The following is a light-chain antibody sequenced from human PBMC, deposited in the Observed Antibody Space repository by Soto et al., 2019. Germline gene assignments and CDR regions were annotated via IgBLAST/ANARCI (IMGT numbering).Light chain of an antibody. Sequence: DIQITQSPSSLSASLGDRVTITCRASQSISSYLNWFQQKPGKAPKLLIYAASSLQSGVPSRFSGSGSGTDFTLTVSSLQPEDFVTYYCQQGYSTPITFGQGTRLEIK. CDR1: QSISSY. CDR3: QQGYSTPIT. V-gene: IGKV1-39*01. CDR2: AAS. J-gene: IGKJ5*01.